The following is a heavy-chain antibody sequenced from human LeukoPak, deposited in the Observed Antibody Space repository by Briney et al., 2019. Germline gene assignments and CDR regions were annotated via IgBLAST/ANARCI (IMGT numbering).Heavy chain of an antibody. CDR2: IIPIFGTA. D-gene: IGHD5-24*01. J-gene: IGHJ4*02. CDR3: ASFRRDGYRGYFDY. Sequence: GASVKVSCKASGGTFSSYAISWVRQAPGQGLEWMGGIIPIFGTANYAQKFQGRVTITADKSTSTACMELSSLRSEDTAVYYCASFRRDGYRGYFDYWGQGTLVTVSS. CDR1: GGTFSSYA. V-gene: IGHV1-69*06.